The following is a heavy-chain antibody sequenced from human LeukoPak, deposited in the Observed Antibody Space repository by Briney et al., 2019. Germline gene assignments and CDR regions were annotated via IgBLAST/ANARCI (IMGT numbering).Heavy chain of an antibody. V-gene: IGHV3-53*01. CDR1: GFTVSSKS. CDR3: ARDHGSSFSSDP. D-gene: IGHD6-13*01. J-gene: IGHJ5*02. CDR2: IYSDNT. Sequence: GGSLRLSCTVSGFTVSSKSMSWVRQAPGKGLEWVSFIYSDNTHYSDSVKGRFTISRDNSKNTLYLQMNSLRAEDTAVYYCARDHGSSFSSDPWGQGTLVTVSS.